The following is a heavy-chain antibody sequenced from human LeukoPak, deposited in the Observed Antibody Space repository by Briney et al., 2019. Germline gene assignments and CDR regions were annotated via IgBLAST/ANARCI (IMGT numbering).Heavy chain of an antibody. J-gene: IGHJ4*02. V-gene: IGHV4-59*11. CDR2: IYYSGST. Sequence: SETLSLTCTVSGGSISSHYWSWIRQPPGKGLEWIGYIYYSGSTNYNPSLKSRVTISVDTSKNQFSPKLSSVTAADTAVYYCARTPGYSYGNYYFDYWGQGTLVTVSS. D-gene: IGHD5-18*01. CDR3: ARTPGYSYGNYYFDY. CDR1: GGSISSHY.